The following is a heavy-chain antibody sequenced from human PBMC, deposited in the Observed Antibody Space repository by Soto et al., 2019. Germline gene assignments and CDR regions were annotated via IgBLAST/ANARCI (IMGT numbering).Heavy chain of an antibody. Sequence: SETLSLTCAVSGCSISSGGYSWSWIRQPPGKGLEWIGHIYYSGSTNNNPSLKSRVTISVDTSKNQFSLKLNSVTAADTAVYYCARILGYCSTTSCLPRFDPWGQGALVTVSS. CDR1: GCSISSGGYS. V-gene: IGHV4-61*08. J-gene: IGHJ5*02. CDR3: ARILGYCSTTSCLPRFDP. D-gene: IGHD2-2*01. CDR2: IYYSGST.